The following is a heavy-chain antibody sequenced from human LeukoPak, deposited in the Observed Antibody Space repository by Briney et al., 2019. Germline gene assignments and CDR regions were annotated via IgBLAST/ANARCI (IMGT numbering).Heavy chain of an antibody. CDR1: GFTFSSYA. CDR3: AKGGNYGDLYRCYFDY. Sequence: GGSLRLSCAASGFTFSSYAMSWVRQAPGKGLEWVSGISGSGGSTYYADSVKGRFTISRDNSKNTLYLQMNSLRAEDTAVYYCAKGGNYGDLYRCYFDYWGQGTLVTVSS. CDR2: ISGSGGST. V-gene: IGHV3-23*01. D-gene: IGHD4-17*01. J-gene: IGHJ4*02.